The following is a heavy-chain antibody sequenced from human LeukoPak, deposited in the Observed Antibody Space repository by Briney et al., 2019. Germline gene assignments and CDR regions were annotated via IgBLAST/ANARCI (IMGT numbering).Heavy chain of an antibody. J-gene: IGHJ4*02. CDR2: ISSSGSTI. CDR1: GFTFSDYY. Sequence: GGSLRLSCAASGFTFSDYYMSWIRQAPGKGLEWVSYISSSGSTIYYAGSVKGRFTISRDNAKNSLYLQMNSLRAEDTAVYYCARDPPIDQTFDYWGQGTLVTVSS. V-gene: IGHV3-11*01. CDR3: ARDPPIDQTFDY. D-gene: IGHD2-2*01.